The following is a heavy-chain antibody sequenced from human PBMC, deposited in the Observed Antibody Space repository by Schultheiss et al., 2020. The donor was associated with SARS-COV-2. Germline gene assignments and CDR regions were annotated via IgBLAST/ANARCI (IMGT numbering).Heavy chain of an antibody. D-gene: IGHD2-2*01. Sequence: GGSLRLSCAASGFTFSNAWMSWVRQAPGKGLEWVAVISYDGSNKYYADSVKGRFTISRDNSKNTLYLQMNSLRAEDTAVYYCARDPSWGDVVVPAAMQGMDVWGQGTTVTVSS. CDR2: ISYDGSNK. CDR1: GFTFSNAW. J-gene: IGHJ6*02. V-gene: IGHV3-30-3*01. CDR3: ARDPSWGDVVVPAAMQGMDV.